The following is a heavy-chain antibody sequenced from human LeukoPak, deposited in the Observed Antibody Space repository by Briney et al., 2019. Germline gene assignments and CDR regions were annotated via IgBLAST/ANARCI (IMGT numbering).Heavy chain of an antibody. J-gene: IGHJ3*02. Sequence: GASVKASCKASGYTFTSYGISWVRQAPGQGLEWMGWISAYSGNTNYAQKLQGRVTMTTDTSTSTAYMELRSLRSDDTAVYYCARDHGYSSGWYQRNDAFDIWGQGTMVTVSS. CDR3: ARDHGYSSGWYQRNDAFDI. CDR1: GYTFTSYG. CDR2: ISAYSGNT. D-gene: IGHD6-19*01. V-gene: IGHV1-18*01.